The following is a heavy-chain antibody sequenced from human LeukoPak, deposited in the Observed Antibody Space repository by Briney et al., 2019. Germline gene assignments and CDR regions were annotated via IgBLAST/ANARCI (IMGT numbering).Heavy chain of an antibody. V-gene: IGHV3-7*01. CDR1: GFSFSAYW. CDR2: INPAGSET. J-gene: IGHJ4*02. CDR3: ARFGYVAAVDV. D-gene: IGHD2-15*01. Sequence: PGGSLRLSCAASGFSFSAYWMTWVRQAPGTGLEWVANINPAGSETYYVDPVKGRFSNSRDNAKNLVCLQMNSLRAEDTAVYHCARFGYVAAVDVWGQGTPVTVSS.